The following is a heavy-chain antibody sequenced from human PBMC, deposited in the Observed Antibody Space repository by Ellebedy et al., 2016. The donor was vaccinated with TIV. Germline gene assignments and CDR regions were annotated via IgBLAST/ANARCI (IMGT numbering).Heavy chain of an antibody. V-gene: IGHV3-53*01. CDR3: ARGSDLGYYDL. D-gene: IGHD2-15*01. CDR1: GFTVSSNY. J-gene: IGHJ4*02. CDR2: IYSGGST. Sequence: GGSLRLSXAASGFTVSSNYMSWVRQAPGKGLEWVSVIYSGGSTYYADSVKGRFTISRDNSKNTLYLQMNSLRAEDTAVYYRARGSDLGYYDLWGQGTLVTVSS.